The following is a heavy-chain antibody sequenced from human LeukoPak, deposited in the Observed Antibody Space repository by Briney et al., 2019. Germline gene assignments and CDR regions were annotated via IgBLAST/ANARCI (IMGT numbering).Heavy chain of an antibody. CDR2: IRSKAYGGTT. Sequence: GGSLRLSCTASGFTFGDYAMSWFRQAPGKGLEWVGFIRSKAYGGTTEYAASVKGRFTISRDDSKSIAYLKRNSLKTEDTAVYYCTRGPWEILWFDYWGQGTLVTVSS. CDR3: TRGPWEILWFDY. CDR1: GFTFGDYA. J-gene: IGHJ4*02. V-gene: IGHV3-49*03. D-gene: IGHD1-26*01.